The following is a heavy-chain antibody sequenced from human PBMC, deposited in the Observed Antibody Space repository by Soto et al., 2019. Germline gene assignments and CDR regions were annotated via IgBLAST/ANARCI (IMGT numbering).Heavy chain of an antibody. CDR1: GFTFSNYG. Sequence: GGSLRLSCAASGFTFSNYGMHWVRQAPGKGLEWVAVIWYDGSNKYYADSVKGRFTISRDNSKNMLYLQMDSLRAEDTAVYYCARKGIAVARNDYWGQGTLVTVSS. CDR3: ARKGIAVARNDY. CDR2: IWYDGSNK. J-gene: IGHJ4*02. D-gene: IGHD6-19*01. V-gene: IGHV3-33*01.